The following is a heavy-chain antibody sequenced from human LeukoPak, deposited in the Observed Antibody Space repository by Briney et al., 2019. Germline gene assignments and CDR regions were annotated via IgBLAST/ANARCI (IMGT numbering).Heavy chain of an antibody. D-gene: IGHD6-6*01. CDR1: GGSISSSSYY. J-gene: IGHJ3*02. Sequence: PSETLSLTCTVSGGSISSSSYYWGWIRQPPGKGLEWIGSIYYSGSTYYNPSLKSRVTISVDTSKNQFSLKLSSVTAADTAVYYCAGGYSSSSVRAFDIWGQGTMVTVSS. CDR3: AGGYSSSSVRAFDI. CDR2: IYYSGST. V-gene: IGHV4-39*07.